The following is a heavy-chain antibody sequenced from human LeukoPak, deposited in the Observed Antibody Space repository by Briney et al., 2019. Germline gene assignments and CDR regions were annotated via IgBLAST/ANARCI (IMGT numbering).Heavy chain of an antibody. Sequence: SETLSLTCAVYGGSFSGYYWSWIRQPPGKGLEWIGEINHSGSTNYYPSLTSRVTISVATSKNQFSLNLSSVTAAYTAVHYCARVLREVGDFDYWGQGTLVTVSS. D-gene: IGHD2-15*01. J-gene: IGHJ4*02. CDR3: ARVLREVGDFDY. V-gene: IGHV4-34*01. CDR1: GGSFSGYY. CDR2: INHSGST.